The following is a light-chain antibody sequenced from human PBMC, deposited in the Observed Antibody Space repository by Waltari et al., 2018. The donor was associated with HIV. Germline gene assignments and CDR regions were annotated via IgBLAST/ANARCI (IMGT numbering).Light chain of an antibody. V-gene: IGKV3-15*01. CDR3: QQYNHWPWT. CDR2: DAS. Sequence: VMMTQSPATLSVSPGGRATLSCRAGQSVNSNLAWYQPRPGQAPRLLIYDASIRATGAPDRFSGGGSGTEFSLTISSLQPEESALYYCQQYNHWPWTFGQGTKVEIK. J-gene: IGKJ1*01. CDR1: QSVNSN.